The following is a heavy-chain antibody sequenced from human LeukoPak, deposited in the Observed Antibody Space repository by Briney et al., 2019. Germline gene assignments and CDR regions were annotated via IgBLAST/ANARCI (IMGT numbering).Heavy chain of an antibody. V-gene: IGHV1-2*02. CDR3: ARERGNSLYYFDY. J-gene: IGHJ4*02. D-gene: IGHD3-10*01. CDR2: INPNSGVT. Sequence: ASVKVSCKASGYTFTGYYMHWVRQAPGQGLEWMGWINPNSGVTHYAQKFQGRVTMTRDTSISTAYMELSSLRSDDTAFFYCARERGNSLYYFDYWGQGTLVTVSS. CDR1: GYTFTGYY.